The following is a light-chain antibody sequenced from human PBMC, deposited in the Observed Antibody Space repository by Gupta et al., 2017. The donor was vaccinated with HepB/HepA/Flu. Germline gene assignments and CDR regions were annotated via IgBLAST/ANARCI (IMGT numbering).Light chain of an antibody. Sequence: EIVLTQSPATLSLSPGERATLSCRASQTVYSFLAWYQQKPGQAPRLLIYDASNRATGIPARFSGSGFGTDFTLTISSREPEDFAVYYCQQRSDWPPWAFGQGTKVEVK. J-gene: IGKJ1*01. CDR1: QTVYSF. V-gene: IGKV3-11*01. CDR2: DAS. CDR3: QQRSDWPPWA.